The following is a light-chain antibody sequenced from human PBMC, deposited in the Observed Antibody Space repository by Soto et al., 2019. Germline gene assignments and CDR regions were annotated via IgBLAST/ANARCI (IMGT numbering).Light chain of an antibody. Sequence: IVMTQSPGTLSFSPGEIATLSFGAIQSVSSNYVAWYQQKPGQAPRLLVYGASGRATGIPDRFSGSGSGTDFTLTISRLEPEDFAVYYCQQYGSSRWTFGQGTKVDNK. J-gene: IGKJ1*01. CDR3: QQYGSSRWT. V-gene: IGKV3-20*01. CDR1: QSVSSNY. CDR2: GAS.